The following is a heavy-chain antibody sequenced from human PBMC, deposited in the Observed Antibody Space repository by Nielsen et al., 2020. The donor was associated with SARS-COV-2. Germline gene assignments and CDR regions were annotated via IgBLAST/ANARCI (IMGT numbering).Heavy chain of an antibody. CDR3: ARDWGYETTDYYYSY. D-gene: IGHD2/OR15-2a*01. J-gene: IGHJ4*02. Sequence: SVKVSCKASGGTFSNYGISWVRQAPGQGLEWMGGITPIFATANYAQKFQGSVTITADESTNTAYMEMRSLRSEDTAVYYCARDWGYETTDYYYSYWGQGTLVTVSS. CDR2: ITPIFATA. V-gene: IGHV1-69*13. CDR1: GGTFSNYG.